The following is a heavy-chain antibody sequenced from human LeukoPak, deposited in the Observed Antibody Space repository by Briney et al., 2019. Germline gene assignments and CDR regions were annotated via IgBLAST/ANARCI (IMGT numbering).Heavy chain of an antibody. CDR2: IIPIFGTA. D-gene: IGHD4-23*01. J-gene: IGHJ6*03. CDR3: ARASAYGGNPDYYYYYYYMDV. Sequence: GSSVKVSCKASGGTFSSYAISWVRQAPGQGLEWMGGIIPIFGTANYAQKFQGRVTITADESTSTAYMELSSLRSEDTAVYYCARASAYGGNPDYYYYYYYMDVWGKGTTVTVSS. V-gene: IGHV1-69*01. CDR1: GGTFSSYA.